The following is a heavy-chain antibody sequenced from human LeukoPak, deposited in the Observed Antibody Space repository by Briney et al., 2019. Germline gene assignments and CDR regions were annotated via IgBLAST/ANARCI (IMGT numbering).Heavy chain of an antibody. Sequence: PGGSLRLSCAASGFTFSNAWMNWVRQAPGKGLEWVGRIKSKTDGGTTDYAAPVKGRFTISRDDSKNTLYLQMNSLKTKDTAVYFCATENRRNYINDYWGQGTLVTVSS. J-gene: IGHJ4*02. CDR1: GFTFSNAW. CDR3: ATENRRNYINDY. D-gene: IGHD5-24*01. V-gene: IGHV3-15*01. CDR2: IKSKTDGGTT.